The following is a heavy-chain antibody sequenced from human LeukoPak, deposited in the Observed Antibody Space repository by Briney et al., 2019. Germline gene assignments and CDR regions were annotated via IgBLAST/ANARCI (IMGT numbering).Heavy chain of an antibody. CDR3: ATYYDSGGYKWNY. Sequence: PGGSLRLSCAASGFSFSNYAMSWVRQPPGKGLEWIGEVHYTESTTYNPSLKSRLTLSLDKSNNQFSLRLSSVTVADTAVYYCATYYDSGGYKWNYWGQGTLVTVSS. V-gene: IGHV4-4*02. CDR2: VHYTEST. J-gene: IGHJ4*02. CDR1: GFSFSNYAM. D-gene: IGHD3-22*01.